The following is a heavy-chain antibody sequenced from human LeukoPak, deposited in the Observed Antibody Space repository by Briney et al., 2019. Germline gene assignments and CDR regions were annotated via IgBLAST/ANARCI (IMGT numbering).Heavy chain of an antibody. CDR3: AKDFRD. V-gene: IGHV4-61*02. CDR2: IFASGIT. CDR1: GDSISGDNYY. J-gene: IGHJ4*02. Sequence: PSETLSLTCTVSGDSISGDNYYWSWIRQPAGKGLEWIGRIFASGITNYNPSLKSRVTISVDTSKNQFSLRLNSVTAADTAVYYCAKDFRDWGQGTLVTVSS.